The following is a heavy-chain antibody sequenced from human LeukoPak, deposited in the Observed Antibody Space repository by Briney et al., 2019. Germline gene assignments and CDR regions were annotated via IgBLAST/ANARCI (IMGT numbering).Heavy chain of an antibody. V-gene: IGHV3-7*03. J-gene: IGHJ4*02. CDR2: IKQDGCEK. CDR1: GFTFSSYW. D-gene: IGHD5-12*01. CDR3: AKDRQYSGYDCSTDY. Sequence: GGSLRLSCAASGFTFSSYWMSWVRQAPGKGLEWVANIKQDGCEKYYVDSVKGRFTISRDNAKNSLYLQMNSLRAEDTAVYYCAKDRQYSGYDCSTDYWGQGTLVTVSS.